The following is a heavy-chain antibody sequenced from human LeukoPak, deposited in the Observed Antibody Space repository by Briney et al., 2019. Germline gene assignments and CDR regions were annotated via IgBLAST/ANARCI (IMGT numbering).Heavy chain of an antibody. CDR1: GFTFSSYG. V-gene: IGHV3-33*08. J-gene: IGHJ4*02. Sequence: GGSLRLSCAASGFTFSSYGMHWVRQAPGKGLEWVAVIRYDRSNKYYADSVKGRFTISRDNSKNTLYLQMNSLRAEDTAVYYCARAEGIAAAGNFDYWGQGTLVTVSS. CDR2: IRYDRSNK. D-gene: IGHD6-13*01. CDR3: ARAEGIAAAGNFDY.